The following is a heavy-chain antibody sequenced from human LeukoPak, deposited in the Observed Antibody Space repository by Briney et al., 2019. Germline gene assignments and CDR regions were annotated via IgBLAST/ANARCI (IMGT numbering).Heavy chain of an antibody. CDR1: GGSISSYY. Sequence: PSETLSLTCTVSGGSISSYYWGWIRQPPGKGLEWIGSIYYSGSTYYKPSLKSRVTISVDTSKNQFSLKLSSVTAADTAVYYCARDDASGYYDYWGQGTLVTVSS. CDR2: IYYSGST. V-gene: IGHV4-39*07. CDR3: ARDDASGYYDY. J-gene: IGHJ4*02. D-gene: IGHD3-3*01.